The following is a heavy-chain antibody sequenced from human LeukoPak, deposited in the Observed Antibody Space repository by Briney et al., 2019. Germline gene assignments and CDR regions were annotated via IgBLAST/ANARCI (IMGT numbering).Heavy chain of an antibody. J-gene: IGHJ4*02. D-gene: IGHD6-13*01. Sequence: ASVKVSCKASGYTFTSYDINWVRQATGQGLEWMGWMNPNSGHTGSAQKFQGRVTITRDTSISTVYMELSSLRSEDTAVYYCARSGIAAADTSDYWGQGTLVTVSS. CDR1: GYTFTSYD. CDR3: ARSGIAAADTSDY. CDR2: MNPNSGHT. V-gene: IGHV1-8*03.